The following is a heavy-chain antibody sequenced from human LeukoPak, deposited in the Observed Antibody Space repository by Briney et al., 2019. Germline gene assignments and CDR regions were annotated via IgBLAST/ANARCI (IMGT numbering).Heavy chain of an antibody. CDR3: ARSYTAMVSYFDY. Sequence: SETVSLTCTVSGGSISSGSYYWGWIRQPPGKGLEWIGTIYYSGSTYDNPSLKSRVTISVDTSKNQFSLKLSSVTATDTAVYYCARSYTAMVSYFDYWGQGTLVTVSS. CDR1: GGSISSGSYY. CDR2: IYYSGST. J-gene: IGHJ4*02. D-gene: IGHD5-18*01. V-gene: IGHV4-39*01.